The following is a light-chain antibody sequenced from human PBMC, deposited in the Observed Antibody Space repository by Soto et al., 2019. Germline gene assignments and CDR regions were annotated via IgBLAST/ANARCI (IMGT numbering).Light chain of an antibody. Sequence: DIQITQSPSSLSSSVGDRVTITCRASQGISNYLVGFQQKPGKAPKSLICSGSSLQSGVPAKFIRNGSGKDLNLTVSSLQPEDFAAYCCQVYNSYRLTLGGGTKVEIK. J-gene: IGKJ4*01. CDR1: QGISNY. CDR3: QVYNSYRLT. V-gene: IGKV1-16*02. CDR2: SGS.